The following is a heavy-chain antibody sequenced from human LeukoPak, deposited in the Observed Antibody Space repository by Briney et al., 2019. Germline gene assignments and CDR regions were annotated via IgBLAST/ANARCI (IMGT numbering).Heavy chain of an antibody. CDR3: AKQSSGWFDY. Sequence: GGSLRPSCAASGFTFNNDAISWVRHAPGKGREWGSAISGSGGSTYYADSVKGRFTISRDNSKHTLYLQMNSLRAEDTAVYYCAKQSSGWFDYWGQGTLVTVSS. CDR1: GFTFNNDA. V-gene: IGHV3-23*01. J-gene: IGHJ4*02. D-gene: IGHD6-19*01. CDR2: ISGSGGST.